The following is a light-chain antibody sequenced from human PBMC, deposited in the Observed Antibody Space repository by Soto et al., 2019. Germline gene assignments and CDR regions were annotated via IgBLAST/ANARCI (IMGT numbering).Light chain of an antibody. J-gene: IGLJ2*01. CDR2: LDSDGSH. CDR1: SGHSSYA. V-gene: IGLV4-69*01. Sequence: QPVLTQSPSASASLGASVKLTCTLSSGHSSYAIAWHQQQPEKGPRYLMKLDSDGSHTKGDAIPDRFSGSSSGAERYLTISGLQSEAEADYYCQTWGTGIHVVFGGGTKLTLL. CDR3: QTWGTGIHVV.